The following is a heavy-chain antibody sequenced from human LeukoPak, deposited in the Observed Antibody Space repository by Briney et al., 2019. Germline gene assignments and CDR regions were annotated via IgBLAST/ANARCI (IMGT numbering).Heavy chain of an antibody. CDR3: ARATPITMVRGVMDY. CDR1: GYTFTSYD. Sequence: ASVKVSCKASGYTFTSYDINWVRQATGQGLEWMGWMNPNSGNTGYAQKFQGRVTMTRDTSTSTVYMELSSLRSEDTAVYYCARATPITMVRGVMDYWGQGTLVTVSS. CDR2: MNPNSGNT. D-gene: IGHD3-10*01. V-gene: IGHV1-8*01. J-gene: IGHJ4*02.